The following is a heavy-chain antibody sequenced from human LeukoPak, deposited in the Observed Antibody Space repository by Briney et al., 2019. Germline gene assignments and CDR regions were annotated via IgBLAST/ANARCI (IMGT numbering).Heavy chain of an antibody. CDR3: AREGAVDGIFDYYYYGMDV. CDR2: ISAYNGNT. J-gene: IGHJ6*02. D-gene: IGHD6-19*01. CDR1: GYTFTSYG. V-gene: IGHV1-18*01. Sequence: ASVKVSCKASGYTFTSYGISWVRQAPGQGLEWMGWISAYNGNTNYAQKLQGRVTMTTDTSTSTAYMELRSLRSDDTAVYYCAREGAVDGIFDYYYYGMDVWGQATTVTVYS.